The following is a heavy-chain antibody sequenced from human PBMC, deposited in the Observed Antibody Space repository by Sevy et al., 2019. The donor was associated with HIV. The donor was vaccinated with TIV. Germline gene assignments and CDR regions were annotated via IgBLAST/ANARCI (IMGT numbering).Heavy chain of an antibody. V-gene: IGHV3-7*01. CDR2: IRQDGSEK. CDR1: GFNFSSYW. D-gene: IGHD3-16*01. J-gene: IGHJ4*02. Sequence: GGSLRLSCVVSGFNFSSYWMSWVRQAPGRGLEWVANIRQDGSEKYYVDSVKGRFTISRDNAKNSLYLQMNSLRAEATAVYYCARAIGLGYWGQGTLVTVSS. CDR3: ARAIGLGY.